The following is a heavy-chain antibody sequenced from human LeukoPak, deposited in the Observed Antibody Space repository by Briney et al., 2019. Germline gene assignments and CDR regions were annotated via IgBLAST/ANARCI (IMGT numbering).Heavy chain of an antibody. J-gene: IGHJ4*02. Sequence: GGSLRLSCAASGFTFSSYAMNWVRQAPGKGLEWVSAISGSGGSTNYADSVKGRITISRDNSKNTLYLQINSLRAEDTAVYYCAKGDSSAYTPLDYWGQGTLVTVSS. CDR3: AKGDSSAYTPLDY. V-gene: IGHV3-23*01. CDR1: GFTFSSYA. D-gene: IGHD3-22*01. CDR2: ISGSGGST.